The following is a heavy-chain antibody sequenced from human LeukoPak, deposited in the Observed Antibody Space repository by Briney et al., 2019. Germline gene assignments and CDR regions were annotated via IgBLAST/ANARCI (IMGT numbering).Heavy chain of an antibody. D-gene: IGHD3-9*01. CDR2: ISYDGSNK. V-gene: IGHV3-30*18. Sequence: GGSLRLSCAASGFTFSSYGMHWVRQAPGKGLEWVAVISYDGSNKYYADSVKGRFTISRDNSKNTLYLQMNSLRAEGTAVYYCAKDRRFLYDILTGYWDAFDIWGQGTMVTVSS. CDR3: AKDRRFLYDILTGYWDAFDI. CDR1: GFTFSSYG. J-gene: IGHJ3*02.